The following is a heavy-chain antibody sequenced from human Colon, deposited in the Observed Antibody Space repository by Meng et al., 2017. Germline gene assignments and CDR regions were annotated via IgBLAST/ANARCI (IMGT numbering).Heavy chain of an antibody. J-gene: IGHJ5*02. CDR2: VYNSGNNA. V-gene: IGHV4-59*01. CDR3: ARGYMYFDFDP. CDR1: GGSISNYY. Sequence: QVKPPESVPVLGKPSAPLSLTCSLSGGSISNYYWSWIRQPPGRGLEWIGHVYNSGNNAKYNSSLESRVTMSVDTSKNQFSLKLSSVTAADTAVYYCARGYMYFDFDPWGRGTLVTVSS. D-gene: IGHD2-8*01.